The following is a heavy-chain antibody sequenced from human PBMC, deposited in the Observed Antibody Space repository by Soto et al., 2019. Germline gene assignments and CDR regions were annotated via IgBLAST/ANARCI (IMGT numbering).Heavy chain of an antibody. V-gene: IGHV3-30-3*01. D-gene: IGHD3-3*01. J-gene: IGHJ3*02. CDR3: ARDGEDAFDI. CDR2: ISYDGSNK. Sequence: HPGGSLRLSCAASGFTFSSYAMHWVRQAPGKGLEWVAVISYDGSNKYYADSVKGRFTISRDNSKNTLYLQMNSLRAEDTAVYYCARDGEDAFDIWGQGTMVTVSS. CDR1: GFTFSSYA.